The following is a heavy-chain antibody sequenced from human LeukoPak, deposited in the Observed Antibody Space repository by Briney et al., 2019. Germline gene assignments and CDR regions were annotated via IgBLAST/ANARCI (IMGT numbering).Heavy chain of an antibody. CDR1: GYSISSGYY. D-gene: IGHD3-10*01. V-gene: IGHV4-38-2*02. CDR3: ARDLSFGELSINWFDP. Sequence: SETLSLTCAVSGYSISSGYYWGWIRQPPGKGLEWIGSIYHSGSTYYNPSLKSRVTISVDTSKNQFSLKLSSVTAADTAVYYCARDLSFGELSINWFDPWGQGTLVTVSS. J-gene: IGHJ5*02. CDR2: IYHSGST.